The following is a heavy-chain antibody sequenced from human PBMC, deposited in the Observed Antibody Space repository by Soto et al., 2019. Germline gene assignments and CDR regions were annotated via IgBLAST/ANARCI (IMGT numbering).Heavy chain of an antibody. CDR2: ISHYGKT. V-gene: IGHV4-4*02. Sequence: QVQLQESGPGLVVPSGTLSLNCGVSGGSMRNDDWWSWVRQTPGKGLEWIGEISHYGKTNYNPSLNWRVTMSIDTSKNQLSLEVRSLTAADTAIYYCARNGNCKGGVWWVGWFDPWGQGILVTVSS. J-gene: IGHJ5*02. CDR3: ARNGNCKGGVWWVGWFDP. D-gene: IGHD1-7*01. CDR1: GGSMRNDDW.